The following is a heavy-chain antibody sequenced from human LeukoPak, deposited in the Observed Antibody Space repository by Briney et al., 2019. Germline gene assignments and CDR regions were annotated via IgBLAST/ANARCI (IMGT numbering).Heavy chain of an antibody. J-gene: IGHJ5*02. Sequence: GGSLRLSCVPSGFSFSNYAMSWVRQAPGKGLEWVSSISGSGGSTHYADSVKGRFTISRDKTKNTLYLQMSSLRAEDTAVYYCVKDRMLRRNWFDPWGQGTLVTVSS. CDR1: GFSFSNYA. CDR2: ISGSGGST. V-gene: IGHV3-23*01. D-gene: IGHD3-16*01. CDR3: VKDRMLRRNWFDP.